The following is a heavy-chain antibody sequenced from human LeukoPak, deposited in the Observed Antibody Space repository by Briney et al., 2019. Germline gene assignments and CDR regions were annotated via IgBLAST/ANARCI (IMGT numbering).Heavy chain of an antibody. D-gene: IGHD2-2*01. J-gene: IGHJ6*03. CDR3: ARDLGIVVAPAAMSYMDV. CDR2: INPNSGGT. Sequence: ASVKVSCKASGYTFTGYYMHWVRQAPGQGLEWMGWINPNSGGTNYAQKFQGRVTMTRDSSISTAYMELSRLRSDDTAVYYCARDLGIVVAPAAMSYMDVWGKGTTVTVSS. V-gene: IGHV1-2*02. CDR1: GYTFTGYY.